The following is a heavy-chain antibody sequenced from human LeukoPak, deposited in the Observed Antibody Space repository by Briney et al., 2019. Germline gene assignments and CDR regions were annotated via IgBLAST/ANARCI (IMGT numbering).Heavy chain of an antibody. D-gene: IGHD3-10*01. CDR2: VNPNSGNT. CDR3: ARGTSYYASGSYPDFDY. J-gene: IGHJ4*02. CDR1: GCTFANYE. Sequence: GASVKVSCKASGCTFANYEIHWVRQAPGQGLEWMAWVNPNSGNTNYAQKFQGRVTVTRNTFISTAYMELGSLGFEDTAVYYCARGTSYYASGSYPDFDYWGQGTLVTVSS. V-gene: IGHV1-8*03.